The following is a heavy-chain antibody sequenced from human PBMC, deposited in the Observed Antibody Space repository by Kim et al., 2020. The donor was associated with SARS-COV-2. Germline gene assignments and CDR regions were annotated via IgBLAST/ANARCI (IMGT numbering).Heavy chain of an antibody. D-gene: IGHD4-17*01. CDR3: ARERVGTTVTTGRAYYYYGMDV. V-gene: IGHV1-46*01. CDR2: INPSGGST. CDR1: GYTFTSYY. Sequence: ASVKVSCKASGYTFTSYYMHWVRQAPGQGLEWMGIINPSGGSTSYAQKFQGRVTMTRATSTSTVYMERSSLRSEDTAVYYCARERVGTTVTTGRAYYYYGMDVWGQGTTVTVSS. J-gene: IGHJ6*02.